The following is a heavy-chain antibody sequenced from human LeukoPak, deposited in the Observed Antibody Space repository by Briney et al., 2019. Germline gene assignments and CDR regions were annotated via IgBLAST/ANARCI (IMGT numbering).Heavy chain of an antibody. J-gene: IGHJ3*02. CDR1: GYSISSGYY. V-gene: IGHV4-38-2*02. CDR2: IYHSGST. D-gene: IGHD4-17*01. Sequence: SETLSLTCTVSGYSISSGYYWGWIRQPPGKGLEWIGSIYHSGSTYYNPSPKSRVTISVDTSKNQFSLKLSSVTAADTAVYYCAILINTVTIYAFDIWGQGTMVTVSS. CDR3: AILINTVTIYAFDI.